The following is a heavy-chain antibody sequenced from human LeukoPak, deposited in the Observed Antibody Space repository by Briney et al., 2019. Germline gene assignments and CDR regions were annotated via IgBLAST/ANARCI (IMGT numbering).Heavy chain of an antibody. V-gene: IGHV3-53*05. CDR1: GFTVSSNY. J-gene: IGHJ4*02. D-gene: IGHD4-11*01. CDR3: ARGKGEYSNYEGY. CDR2: IYSGGST. Sequence: GGSLRLSCAASGFTVSSNYMSWVRQPPGTGLEWVSVIYSGGSTYYTDSVKGRFTISRDNSKNTLYLQMNSLRAEDTAVYYCARGKGEYSNYEGYRGQGTLVTASS.